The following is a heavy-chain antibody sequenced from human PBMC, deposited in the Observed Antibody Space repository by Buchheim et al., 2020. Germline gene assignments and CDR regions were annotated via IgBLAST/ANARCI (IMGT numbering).Heavy chain of an antibody. V-gene: IGHV3-23*01. D-gene: IGHD3-10*01. CDR3: AAFSSSGL. J-gene: IGHJ4*02. Sequence: EVLLLESGGDLVQPGGSLRLSCAVSGFTFSTSGMSWVRQAPGKGLEWLSGITASGSSTYYADSVKGRFTISRDNSMNTLYLQMRSLRVEDTAVYYCAAFSSSGLWGQGTL. CDR1: GFTFSTSG. CDR2: ITASGSST.